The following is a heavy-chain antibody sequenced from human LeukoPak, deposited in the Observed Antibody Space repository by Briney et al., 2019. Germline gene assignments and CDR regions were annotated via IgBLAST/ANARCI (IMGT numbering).Heavy chain of an antibody. V-gene: IGHV4-39*01. Sequence: SETLSITCTVSGGSISSSSYSWGWIRQPPGRGLEWIGSIYYSGSTYYNPSLKSRVTISVDTSKNQFSLKLSSVTAADTAVYYCARPHCSSTSCRVNWFDPWGQGTLVTVSS. CDR2: IYYSGST. J-gene: IGHJ5*02. CDR1: GGSISSSSYS. CDR3: ARPHCSSTSCRVNWFDP. D-gene: IGHD2-2*01.